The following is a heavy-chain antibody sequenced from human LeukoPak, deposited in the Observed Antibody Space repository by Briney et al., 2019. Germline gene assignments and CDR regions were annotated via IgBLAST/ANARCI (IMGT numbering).Heavy chain of an antibody. V-gene: IGHV3-53*01. CDR1: GFTVSSNY. CDR2: IYSGAGT. J-gene: IGHJ4*02. D-gene: IGHD6-6*01. Sequence: RGSLRLSCAASGFTVSSNYMSWVRQAPGKGLEWVTVIYSGAGTSYADSVKGRFTISRDNSKNTLYLQMNSLRAEDTAVYYCARGWGSSSFDYWGQGTLVTVSS. CDR3: ARGWGSSSFDY.